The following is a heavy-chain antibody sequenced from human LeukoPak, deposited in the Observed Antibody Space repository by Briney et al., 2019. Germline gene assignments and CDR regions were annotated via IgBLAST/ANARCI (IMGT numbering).Heavy chain of an antibody. CDR2: INPNSGGT. J-gene: IGHJ5*02. CDR3: AREGCSSTSCYIIGDDNWFDP. CDR1: GYTFTGYY. V-gene: IGHV1-2*02. Sequence: ASVKVSCKASGYTFTGYYIHWVRQAPGQGLEWMGWINPNSGGTNYAQKFQDRVTMTRDTSVSTGYMELSSLRSDDTAVYYCAREGCSSTSCYIIGDDNWFDPWGQGTLVTVS. D-gene: IGHD2-2*01.